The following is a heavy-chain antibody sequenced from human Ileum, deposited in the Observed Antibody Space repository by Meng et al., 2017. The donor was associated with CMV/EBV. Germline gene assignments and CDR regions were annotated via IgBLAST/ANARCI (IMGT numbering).Heavy chain of an antibody. Sequence: QVQLQESGLGLVKPSETLSLTCTVSGASLNDYYWSWIRQPAGKGLEWIGRIFATGTTNCNPSLKSRVTMSVDTSKNQFSLKLTSVTAADTAVYFCARDRFDPWGQGALVTVSS. CDR2: IFATGTT. V-gene: IGHV4-4*07. J-gene: IGHJ5*02. CDR1: GASLNDYY. CDR3: ARDRFDP.